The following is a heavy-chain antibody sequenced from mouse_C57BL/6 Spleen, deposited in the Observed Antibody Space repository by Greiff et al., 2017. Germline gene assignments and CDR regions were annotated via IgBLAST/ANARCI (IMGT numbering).Heavy chain of an antibody. Sequence: VQLQQSGAELMKPGASVKLSCKATGYTFTGYWIEWVKQRPGHGLEWIGEILPGSGSTNYNEKFKSKATLTVDTSSSTAYMQLSSLTSEDSAVYYCARVYYYGSRYFDVWGTGTTVTVSS. V-gene: IGHV1-9*01. CDR3: ARVYYYGSRYFDV. J-gene: IGHJ1*03. D-gene: IGHD1-1*01. CDR1: GYTFTGYW. CDR2: ILPGSGST.